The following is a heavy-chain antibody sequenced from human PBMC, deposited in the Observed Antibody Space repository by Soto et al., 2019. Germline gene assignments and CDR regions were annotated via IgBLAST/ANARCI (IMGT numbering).Heavy chain of an antibody. J-gene: IGHJ4*02. V-gene: IGHV4-59*01. CDR1: GGSINGYY. D-gene: IGHD6-19*01. CDR3: ARQEAVPGTPFDS. CDR2: VYFSGST. Sequence: QVHLQESGPGLVKPSETLSLTCTVSGGSINGYYWNWIRQPPGKGLEWLGYVYFSGSTHYNPSLKTRLTISVDTSKKQFSLKLSSVTAADTAVYFCARQEAVPGTPFDSWGQGTLASVSS.